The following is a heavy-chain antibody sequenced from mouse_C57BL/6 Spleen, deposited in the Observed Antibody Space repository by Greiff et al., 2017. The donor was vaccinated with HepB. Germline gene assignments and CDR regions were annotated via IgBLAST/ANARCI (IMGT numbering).Heavy chain of an antibody. CDR2: IDPSDSET. V-gene: IGHV1-52*01. J-gene: IGHJ3*01. CDR3: AKGRDYYDEVWFAY. D-gene: IGHD1-1*01. CDR1: GYTFTSYW. Sequence: VQLQQPGAELVRPGSSVKLSCKASGYTFTSYWMHWVKQRPIQGLEWIGNIDPSDSETHYNQKFKDKATLTVDKSSSTAYMQLSSLTSEDSAVYYCAKGRDYYDEVWFAYWGQGTLVTVSA.